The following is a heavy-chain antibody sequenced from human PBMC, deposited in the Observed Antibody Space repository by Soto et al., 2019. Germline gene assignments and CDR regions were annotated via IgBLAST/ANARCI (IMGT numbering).Heavy chain of an antibody. CDR3: ARQNYDILTGPPWYYYYMDV. D-gene: IGHD3-9*01. V-gene: IGHV4-59*08. Sequence: SETLSLTYTVSGGSISSYYWSWIRQPPGKGLEWIGYTYYSGSTNYNPSLKSRVTISVDTSKNQFSLKLSSVTAADTAVYYCARQNYDILTGPPWYYYYMDVWGKGTTVTVSS. CDR1: GGSISSYY. J-gene: IGHJ6*03. CDR2: TYYSGST.